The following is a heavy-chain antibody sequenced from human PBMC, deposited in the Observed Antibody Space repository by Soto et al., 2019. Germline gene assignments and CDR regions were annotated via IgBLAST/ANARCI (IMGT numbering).Heavy chain of an antibody. CDR1: AGSVTICHYY. V-gene: IGHV4-61*01. Sequence: PSDNLSRIFTFSAGSVTICHYYSSWIRQTPAKGLEWIGYIYQSGSTRYNPSLKSRVTISLDTSKNQFSLKLSSVTAADTAVYYCASGPIYHSYGMDVGGQG. J-gene: IGHJ6*02. CDR3: ASGPIYHSYGMDV. CDR2: IYQSGST.